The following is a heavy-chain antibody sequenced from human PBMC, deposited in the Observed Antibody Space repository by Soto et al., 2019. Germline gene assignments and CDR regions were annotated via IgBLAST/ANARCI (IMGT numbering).Heavy chain of an antibody. J-gene: IGHJ5*02. Sequence: GSVKVSCKASGYTFTSYGISWVRQAPGQGLEWMGWISAYNGNTNYAQKLQGRVTMTTDTSTSTAYMELRSLRSDDTAVYYCARDLIQLWRHNWFDPWGQGTLVTVSS. CDR2: ISAYNGNT. V-gene: IGHV1-18*01. CDR3: ARDLIQLWRHNWFDP. D-gene: IGHD5-18*01. CDR1: GYTFTSYG.